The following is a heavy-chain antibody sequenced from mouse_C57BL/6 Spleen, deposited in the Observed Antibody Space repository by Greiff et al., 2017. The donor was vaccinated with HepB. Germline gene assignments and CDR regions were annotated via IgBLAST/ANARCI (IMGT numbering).Heavy chain of an antibody. CDR3: ARSEDYLFAY. D-gene: IGHD2-4*01. V-gene: IGHV1-81*01. J-gene: IGHJ3*01. CDR1: GYAFTSYG. CDR2: IYPRSGNT. Sequence: QVQLQQSGAELARPGASVKLSCKASGYAFTSYGISWVKQSTGPGLEWIGEIYPRSGNTYYNEKFKGKATLTADKSSSTAYMELRSLTSEDSAVYFCARSEDYLFAYWGQGTLVTVSA.